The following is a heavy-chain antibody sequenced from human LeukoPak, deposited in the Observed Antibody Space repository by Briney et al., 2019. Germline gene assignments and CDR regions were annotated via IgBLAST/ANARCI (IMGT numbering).Heavy chain of an antibody. V-gene: IGHV4-38-2*02. CDR2: IYHSGST. J-gene: IGHJ5*02. D-gene: IGHD3-22*01. CDR1: GYSIRRGYY. Sequence: SETLSLTCTVPGYSIRRGYYWGWIRQPPGKGLEWIGSIYHSGSTYYSPSLKSRVTISVDTSKNPFSLNICSVTAADTAAYYSARRPSGYGGVRGIDTWGQGTLVTVSS. CDR3: ARRPSGYGGVRGIDT.